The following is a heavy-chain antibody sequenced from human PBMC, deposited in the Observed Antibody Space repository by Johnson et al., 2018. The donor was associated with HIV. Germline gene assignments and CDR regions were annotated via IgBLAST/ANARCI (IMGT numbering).Heavy chain of an antibody. CDR3: TTDLVTPHAFDI. CDR2: IKSKTDGGTT. Sequence: VQLVESGGGVVQPERSLRLSCAASGFSFSNYAIHWVRQAPGKGLEWVGRIKSKTDGGTTDYAAPVKGRFTISRDDSKNTLYLQMNSLKTEDTAVYYCTTDLVTPHAFDIWGQGTMVTVSS. CDR1: GFSFSNYA. D-gene: IGHD4-23*01. J-gene: IGHJ3*02. V-gene: IGHV3-15*01.